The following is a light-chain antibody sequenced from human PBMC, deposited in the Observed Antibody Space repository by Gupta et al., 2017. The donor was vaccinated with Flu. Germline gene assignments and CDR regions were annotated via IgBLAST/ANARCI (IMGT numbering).Light chain of an antibody. CDR1: SSDVGGYHF. CDR2: EVS. CDR3: SSFSSSSTLFV. Sequence: HSALTQPASVSGSPGQPITISCTGTSSDVGGYHFVSWYQQHPGIAPKLMIYEVSNRPSGVSNRFSGSKSGNTASLTISGLQAEDESDYYCSSFSSSSTLFVFGTGTKVTVL. V-gene: IGLV2-14*03. J-gene: IGLJ1*01.